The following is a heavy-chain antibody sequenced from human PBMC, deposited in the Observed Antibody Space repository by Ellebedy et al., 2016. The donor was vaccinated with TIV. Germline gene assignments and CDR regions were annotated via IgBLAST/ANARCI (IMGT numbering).Heavy chain of an antibody. CDR1: GFTFRSYD. CDR2: IRYDGSNK. Sequence: PGGSLRLSCAASGFTFRSYDMHWVRQAPGKGLEWVAFIRYDGSNKYYADSVKGRFTISRDNSKNTLYLQMNSLRAEDTAVYYCAKQPRAPEGTPTYYFDYWGQGTLVTVSS. V-gene: IGHV3-30*02. CDR3: AKQPRAPEGTPTYYFDY. D-gene: IGHD3-10*01. J-gene: IGHJ4*02.